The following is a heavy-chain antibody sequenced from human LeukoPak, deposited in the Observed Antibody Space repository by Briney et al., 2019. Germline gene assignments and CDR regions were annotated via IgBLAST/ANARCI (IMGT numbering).Heavy chain of an antibody. CDR2: IYRGDSDP. D-gene: IGHD6-6*01. Sequence: GGSLKISCKGSVYSFIRDGIGCVRHMPRKGLEWRGIIYRGDSDPRYSPSFQGQVTISADKSIRTDYLQWSSLKDSDTAMYYCARTPYSPSSFHYWGQGTLVPVSS. V-gene: IGHV5-51*01. J-gene: IGHJ4*02. CDR3: ARTPYSPSSFHY. CDR1: VYSFIRDG.